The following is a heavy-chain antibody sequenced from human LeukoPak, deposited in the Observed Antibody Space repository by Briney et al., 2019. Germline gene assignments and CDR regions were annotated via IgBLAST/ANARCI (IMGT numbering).Heavy chain of an antibody. CDR2: IVVGSGNT. Sequence: SVKVSCKASGFTFTSSAMQWVRQARGQRLEWIGWIVVGSGNTNYAQKFQERVTITRDMSTSTAYMELSRLRSDDTAVYYCARGPHWDPHFDYWGQGTLVTVSS. J-gene: IGHJ4*02. CDR1: GFTFTSSA. CDR3: ARGPHWDPHFDY. D-gene: IGHD7-27*01. V-gene: IGHV1-58*02.